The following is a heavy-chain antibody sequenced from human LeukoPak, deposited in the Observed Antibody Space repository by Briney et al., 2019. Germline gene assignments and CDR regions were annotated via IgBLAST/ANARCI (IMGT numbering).Heavy chain of an antibody. CDR3: AKDRSIGTYYTFDH. CDR1: GFTFSSYW. CDR2: ISASAAMT. J-gene: IGHJ4*02. Sequence: PGGSLRLSCAASGFTFSSYWMSWVRQAPGKGLEWVSSISASAAMTYYADSVKGRFTVSRDNSNNRLYLHMSGLTAADTAVYYCAKDRSIGTYYTFDHWGQGSLVTVSS. V-gene: IGHV3-23*01. D-gene: IGHD1-26*01.